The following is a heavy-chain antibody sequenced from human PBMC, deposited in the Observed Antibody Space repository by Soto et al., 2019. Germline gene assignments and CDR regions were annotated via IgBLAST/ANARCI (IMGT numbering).Heavy chain of an antibody. CDR2: IIPIFGTA. D-gene: IGHD2-15*01. V-gene: IGHV1-69*01. Sequence: QVQLVQSGAEVKKPGSSVKVSCKASGGTFSSYSINWVRQAPGQGLEWMGEIIPIFGTANYAQKFQGRVTITADESTSTAYMDRISLSSEGAAVYYCAGDGGRHPVVFDYWGQGSLVTVSS. J-gene: IGHJ4*02. CDR1: GGTFSSYS. CDR3: AGDGGRHPVVFDY.